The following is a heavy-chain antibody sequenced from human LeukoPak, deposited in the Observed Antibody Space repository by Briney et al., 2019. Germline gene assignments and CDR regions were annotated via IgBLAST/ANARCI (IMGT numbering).Heavy chain of an antibody. D-gene: IGHD3-22*01. CDR1: GGSVSSNSYY. J-gene: IGHJ3*02. V-gene: IGHV4-39*07. CDR3: ARDPYYYDSSGYYKVIHAFDI. CDR2: IYYSGST. Sequence: SETLSLTCTASGGSVSSNSYYWGWIRQPPGKGLEWIVSIYYSGSTYYNPSLKSRVTISLDTSKNQFSLKLTSVTAADTAVYYCARDPYYYDSSGYYKVIHAFDIWGQGTMVTVSS.